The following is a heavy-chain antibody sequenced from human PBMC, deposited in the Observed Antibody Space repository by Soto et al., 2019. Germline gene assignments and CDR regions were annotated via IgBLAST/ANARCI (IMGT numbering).Heavy chain of an antibody. V-gene: IGHV4-30-4*01. J-gene: IGHJ5*02. D-gene: IGHD3-9*01. CDR1: GGSIRSGDYY. CDR2: IYYSGST. Sequence: PSETLSLTCTFSGGSIRSGDYYWSWIRQPPGKGLEWIGYIYYSGSTYYNPSLKSRVTISVDTSKNQFSLKLSSVTAADTAVYYCATLSVYDILTGYRNWFDPWGQGTLVTVSS. CDR3: ATLSVYDILTGYRNWFDP.